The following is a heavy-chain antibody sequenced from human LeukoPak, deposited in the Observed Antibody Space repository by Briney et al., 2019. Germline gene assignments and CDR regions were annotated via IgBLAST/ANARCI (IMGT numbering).Heavy chain of an antibody. V-gene: IGHV4-59*01. CDR3: ASSYSSSSIDY. CDR1: DDSITMYY. J-gene: IGHJ4*02. Sequence: SETLSLTCSVSDDSITMYYWTWIRQPPGKGLEWIGYVDHTGSTNFNPSLNGRVSISRDTTNNLFSLRLRSVTAADTAVYYCASSYSSSSIDYWGQGTLVTVSS. D-gene: IGHD6-13*01. CDR2: VDHTGST.